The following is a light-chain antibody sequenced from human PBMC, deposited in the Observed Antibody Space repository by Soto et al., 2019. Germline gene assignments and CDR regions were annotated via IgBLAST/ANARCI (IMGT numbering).Light chain of an antibody. CDR1: QSISSY. V-gene: IGKV1-39*01. CDR2: TAS. J-gene: IGKJ4*01. CDR3: QQLNSYPLT. Sequence: IQMTQSPSSLSASVGGRVTITCRASQSISSYLNWYQQKPGKAPKLLIYTASTLQSGVPSRFSGSGSGTDFTLTISSLQPEDFATYYCQQLNSYPLTFGGGTKVDIK.